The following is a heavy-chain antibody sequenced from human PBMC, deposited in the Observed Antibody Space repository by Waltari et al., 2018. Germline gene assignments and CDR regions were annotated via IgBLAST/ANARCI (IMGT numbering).Heavy chain of an antibody. CDR3: AKDLKGAWTIDY. Sequence: QVHLVESGGGVVQPGGYLRLPCAGSGFGCGDYAMYWVRQAPGKGLEWVAHIQPDGGDKFYGDSVKGRFSISRDDSRNTLFLQMNSLRDEDTAVYYCAKDLKGAWTIDYWGQGTLVTVSS. D-gene: IGHD1-26*01. J-gene: IGHJ4*02. V-gene: IGHV3-30*02. CDR2: IQPDGGDK. CDR1: GFGCGDYA.